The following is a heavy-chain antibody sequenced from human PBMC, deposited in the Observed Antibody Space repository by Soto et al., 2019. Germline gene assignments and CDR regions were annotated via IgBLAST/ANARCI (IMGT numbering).Heavy chain of an antibody. CDR3: ARPSTTATGGVEH. D-gene: IGHD2-8*02. CDR2: FTPILGVA. Sequence: QVQLVQSGAEVKQPGSSVKVSCKAAGVTFNNSTVNWVRQAPGQGLEWMGRFTPILGVANNAQKFQGRLTLSVEKSMSTAYMELSSLRSEDTAVYYCARPSTTATGGVEHWGQGTLVIVSS. CDR1: GVTFNNST. J-gene: IGHJ4*02. V-gene: IGHV1-69*02.